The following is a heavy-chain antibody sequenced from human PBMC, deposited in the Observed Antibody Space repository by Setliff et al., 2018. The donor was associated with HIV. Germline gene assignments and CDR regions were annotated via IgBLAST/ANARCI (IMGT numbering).Heavy chain of an antibody. V-gene: IGHV3-21*01. D-gene: IGHD1-26*01. CDR1: GGSLSGYH. Sequence: PSETLSLTCGVYGGSLSGYHWSWIRLPPGKGLEWVSSISSTGTYIYYADSMKGRFTISRDNAKNSLYLQMNSLRADDTAVYFCARPTNIDTLYYGSQTFYMYYYGLDVWGQGTTVTV. CDR3: ARPTNIDTLYYGSQTFYMYYYGLDV. CDR2: ISSTGTYI. J-gene: IGHJ6*02.